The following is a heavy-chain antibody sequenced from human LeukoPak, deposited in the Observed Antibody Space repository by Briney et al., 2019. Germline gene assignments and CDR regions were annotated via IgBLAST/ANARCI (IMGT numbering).Heavy chain of an antibody. D-gene: IGHD6-19*01. CDR2: INPNSGGT. V-gene: IGHV1-2*02. Sequence: ASVKVSCKASGYTFTGYYIHWVRQAPGQGREWMGWINPNSGGTNYAQKFQGRVTMTRDTSISTAYMELSRLRSDDTAVYYCAPGGSIAVADQYYFDYWGQGTLVTVSS. J-gene: IGHJ4*02. CDR1: GYTFTGYY. CDR3: APGGSIAVADQYYFDY.